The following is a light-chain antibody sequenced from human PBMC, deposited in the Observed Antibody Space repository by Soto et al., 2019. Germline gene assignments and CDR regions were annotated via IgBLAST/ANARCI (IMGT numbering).Light chain of an antibody. CDR2: EVS. Sequence: QSALTQPPSASGSPGQSVTISCTGTSSDVGGYNYVSWYQQHPGKAPKLMIYEVSNRPSGVPDRFSGSKSGNTASLTVSGLQDEDEADYYCSSYAGSNNYVFGTGTKVTGL. J-gene: IGLJ1*01. V-gene: IGLV2-8*01. CDR3: SSYAGSNNYV. CDR1: SSDVGGYNY.